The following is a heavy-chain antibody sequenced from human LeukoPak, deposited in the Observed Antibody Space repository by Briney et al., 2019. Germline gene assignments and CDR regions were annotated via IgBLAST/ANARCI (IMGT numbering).Heavy chain of an antibody. D-gene: IGHD2-8*01. CDR3: ARAVRYARNPKPNNWFDP. J-gene: IGHJ5*02. CDR2: MNPNSGNT. CDR1: GYTFTSYD. Sequence: ASVKVSCKASGYTFTSYDINWARQATGQGLEWTGWMNPNSGNTGYAQKFQGRVTMTRNTSISTAYMELSSLRSEDTAVYYCARAVRYARNPKPNNWFDPWGQGTLVTVSS. V-gene: IGHV1-8*01.